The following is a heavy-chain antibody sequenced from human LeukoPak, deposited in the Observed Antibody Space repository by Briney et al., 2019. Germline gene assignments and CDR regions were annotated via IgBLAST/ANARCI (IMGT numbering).Heavy chain of an antibody. J-gene: IGHJ6*02. CDR3: VSHSVTTNYYYDAMDV. CDR1: GFTFGSYK. Sequence: PGGSLRLSCAASGFTFGSYKVSWVRQAPGKGLEWVANIKQDGGEKYYVDSVKGRFTISRDNSRNSLYLQINTLRVEDTAVYYCVSHSVTTNYYYDAMDVWGQGTTVTVSS. CDR2: IKQDGGEK. V-gene: IGHV3-7*01. D-gene: IGHD4-17*01.